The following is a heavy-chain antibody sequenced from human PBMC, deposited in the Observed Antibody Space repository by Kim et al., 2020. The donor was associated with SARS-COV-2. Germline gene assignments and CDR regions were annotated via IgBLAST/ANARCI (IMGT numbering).Heavy chain of an antibody. CDR2: INHSGST. J-gene: IGHJ5*02. CDR1: GGSFSGYY. D-gene: IGHD6-19*01. Sequence: SETLSLTCAVYGGSFSGYYWSWIRQPPGKGLEWIGEINHSGSTNYNPSLKSRFTISVDTSKNQFSLKLSSVTAADTAVYYCARGLGPSIAVAGTVIWFDPWGQGTLVTVSS. CDR3: ARGLGPSIAVAGTVIWFDP. V-gene: IGHV4-34*01.